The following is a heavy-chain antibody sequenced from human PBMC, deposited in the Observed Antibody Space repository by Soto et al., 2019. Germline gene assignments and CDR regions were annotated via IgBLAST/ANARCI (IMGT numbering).Heavy chain of an antibody. V-gene: IGHV4-59*08. Sequence: QVQLQESGPGLVKPSETLSLRCSVSAGSISGHYWSCVHQTQWQGLAWIGYMYYSGSTNYNPSLKSRLTISVYTSKNHFSLTLPSVTAAYTAVYYCARGPYYDLIWNSYYMDVCGKGTTVTVSS. CDR2: MYYSGST. J-gene: IGHJ6*03. CDR1: AGSISGHY. CDR3: ARGPYYDLIWNSYYMDV. D-gene: IGHD3-16*01.